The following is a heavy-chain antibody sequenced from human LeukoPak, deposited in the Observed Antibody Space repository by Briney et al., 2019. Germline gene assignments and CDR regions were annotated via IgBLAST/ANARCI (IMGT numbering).Heavy chain of an antibody. V-gene: IGHV3-49*03. CDR1: GFTFGDYT. J-gene: IGHJ3*02. CDR2: IRSRLYDGTT. Sequence: GGSLRLSCTASGFTFGDYTMSWFRQAPGKGLEWVGFIRSRLYDGTTEYAASVKDSYTISRDDSKNIAYLQMNSLKTEDTAVYYCARGLRIAAAGTGFAFDIWGQGTMVTVSS. CDR3: ARGLRIAAAGTGFAFDI. D-gene: IGHD6-13*01.